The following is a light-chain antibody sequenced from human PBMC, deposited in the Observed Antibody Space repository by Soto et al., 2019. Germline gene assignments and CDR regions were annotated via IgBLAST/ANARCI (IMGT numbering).Light chain of an antibody. V-gene: IGKV1-6*01. CDR1: QGVRDD. Sequence: ILMTQSPSSLSASVGARVTITCRASQGVRDDVGWYQQKPGKAPKLLIYSASTLQIGVPSRFSGSGSGTDFTLTISCLQPEDFATYYCLQESKYPLTFGGGTKVEIK. CDR2: SAS. J-gene: IGKJ4*01. CDR3: LQESKYPLT.